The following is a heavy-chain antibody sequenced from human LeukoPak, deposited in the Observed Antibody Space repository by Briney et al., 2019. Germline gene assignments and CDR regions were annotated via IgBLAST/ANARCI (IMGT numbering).Heavy chain of an antibody. D-gene: IGHD6-6*01. V-gene: IGHV5-51*01. CDR1: GYSFTSYW. Sequence: GESLKISCKGSGYSFTSYWIGWVRQMPGKGLEWMGIIYPGDSDTRYNPSFQGQVTISADRSISTAYLQWSSLKASDTAMYYCARVAITGYSSSSDYFDNWGQGTLVTVSS. J-gene: IGHJ4*02. CDR3: ARVAITGYSSSSDYFDN. CDR2: IYPGDSDT.